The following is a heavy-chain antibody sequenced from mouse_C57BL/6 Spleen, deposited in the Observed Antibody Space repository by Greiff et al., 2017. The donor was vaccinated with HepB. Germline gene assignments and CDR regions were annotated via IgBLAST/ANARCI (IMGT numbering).Heavy chain of an antibody. CDR1: GFTLPSYW. V-gene: IGHV1-50*01. CDR3: ARGKYMMDY. CDR2: IDPSDSYT. D-gene: IGHD2-3*01. Sequence: QVQLQQPGAEPVKPGASVKPSCKASGFTLPSYWMQWVKQRPGQGLEWIGEIDPSDSYTNYNQKFKGKATVTVDTSSRSAYMRLISLTSEDSAVYDSARGKYMMDYWGQGTTLTVSS. J-gene: IGHJ2*01.